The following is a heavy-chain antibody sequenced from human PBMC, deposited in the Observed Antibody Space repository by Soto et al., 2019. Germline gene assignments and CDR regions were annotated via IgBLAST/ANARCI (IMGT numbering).Heavy chain of an antibody. Sequence: QVQLQESGPGLVKPSQTLSLTCTVSGGSISSGGYYWSWIRQHPGKGLEWIGYIYYSGSTYYNPSLQRRVTISVDTSKNQFSLKLSSVTAADTAVYYCARDQPHFDPFGDRFDPWGQGTLVTVSS. CDR2: IYYSGST. CDR3: ARDQPHFDPFGDRFDP. V-gene: IGHV4-31*03. D-gene: IGHD3-9*01. CDR1: GGSISSGGYY. J-gene: IGHJ5*02.